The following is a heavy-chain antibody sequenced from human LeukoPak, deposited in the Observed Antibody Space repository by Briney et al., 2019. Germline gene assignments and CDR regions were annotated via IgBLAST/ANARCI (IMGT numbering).Heavy chain of an antibody. CDR3: ARVYSSYAVGFDY. CDR1: GFTFSSYE. Sequence: PGGSLRLSCAASGFTFSSYEMNWVRQAPGKGLEWVSYISSSGSTIYYADSVKGRFTISRDNAKNSLYLQMNSLKASDTAMYYCARVYSSYAVGFDYWGQGTLVTVSS. CDR2: ISSSGSTI. J-gene: IGHJ4*02. V-gene: IGHV3-48*03. D-gene: IGHD5-12*01.